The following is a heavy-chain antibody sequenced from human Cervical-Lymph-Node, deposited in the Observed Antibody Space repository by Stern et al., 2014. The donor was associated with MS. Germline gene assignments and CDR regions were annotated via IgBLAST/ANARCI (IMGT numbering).Heavy chain of an antibody. D-gene: IGHD2-21*01. CDR2: IPPLFDAT. CDR1: GGTFSTFA. J-gene: IGHJ4*02. Sequence: QVQLVESGAEVKKPGSSVKVSCQTSGGTFSTFAIGWGRQAPGQGLEWMGGIPPLFDATNYAQKFQGRLTITADESTRTAYMELSSLRPDDTAMYYCARGDSEAPIYYFDYWGQGTLVTVSS. V-gene: IGHV1-69*01. CDR3: ARGDSEAPIYYFDY.